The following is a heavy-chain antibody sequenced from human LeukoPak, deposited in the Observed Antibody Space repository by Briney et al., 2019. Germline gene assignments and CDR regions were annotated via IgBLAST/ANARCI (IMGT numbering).Heavy chain of an antibody. CDR1: GFTFSSYS. CDR2: ISSSSSTI. V-gene: IGHV3-48*04. CDR3: ARDGQWLVHTSYYYGMDV. J-gene: IGHJ6*02. D-gene: IGHD6-19*01. Sequence: GGSLRLSCAASGFTFSSYSMNWVRQAPGKGLEWVSYISSSSSTIYYADSVKGRFTISRDNAKNSLYLQMNSLRAEDTAVYYCARDGQWLVHTSYYYGMDVWGQGTTVTVSS.